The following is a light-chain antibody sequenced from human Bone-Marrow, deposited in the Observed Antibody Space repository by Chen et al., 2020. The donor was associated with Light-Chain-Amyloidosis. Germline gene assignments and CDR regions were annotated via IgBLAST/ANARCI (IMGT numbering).Light chain of an antibody. CDR1: QDITTY. CDR3: QQYDNLPRT. J-gene: IGKJ1*01. V-gene: IGKV1-33*01. Sequence: DIQMTQSPSSLSASVGDRVTITCQASQDITTYLNWYQQKPGRAPKLLIYDASNLEIGVPPRFSGSGSGTDFTFTISGLQPEDFASYSCQQYDNLPRTFGRGTTVEVK. CDR2: DAS.